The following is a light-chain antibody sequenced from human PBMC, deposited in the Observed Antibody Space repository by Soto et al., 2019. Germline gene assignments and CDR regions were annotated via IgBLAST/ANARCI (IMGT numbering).Light chain of an antibody. CDR3: SSYAGSNNWV. CDR2: EVT. V-gene: IGLV2-8*01. Sequence: QSALTQPPSASGSPGQSVTFSCTGTSSDVGGYNYFSWYQQHPARAPKRIIYEVTNRHSGVPDRFSGYKSGNSASRTVSGLQAEDEADYYCSSYAGSNNWVFGGGTKLTVL. J-gene: IGLJ3*02. CDR1: SSDVGGYNY.